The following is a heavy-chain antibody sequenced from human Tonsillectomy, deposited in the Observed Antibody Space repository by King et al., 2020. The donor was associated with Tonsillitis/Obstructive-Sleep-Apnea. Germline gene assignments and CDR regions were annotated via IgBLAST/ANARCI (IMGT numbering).Heavy chain of an antibody. CDR2: ISGSGGST. D-gene: IGHD5-12*01. Sequence: VQLVESGGGLVQPGGSLRLSCAASGFTFSSYAMSWVRQAPGKGLEWVSTISGSGGSTYYADSVKGRFTISRDNSKNTLYLQMNSLRAEDTAVYYCAKDTPDVVDIVAEQSDFYYGMDVWGQGTTVTVSS. CDR3: AKDTPDVVDIVAEQSDFYYGMDV. V-gene: IGHV3-23*04. J-gene: IGHJ6*02. CDR1: GFTFSSYA.